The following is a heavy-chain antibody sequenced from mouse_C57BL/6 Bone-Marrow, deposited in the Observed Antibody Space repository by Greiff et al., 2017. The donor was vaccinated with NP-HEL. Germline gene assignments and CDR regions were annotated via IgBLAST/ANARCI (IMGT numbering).Heavy chain of an antibody. D-gene: IGHD1-1*02. Sequence: QVQLQQPGAELVRPGTSVKLSCKASGYTFTSYWMHWVKQRPGQGLEWIGVIDPSDSYTNYNQKFKGKATLTVDTSSSTAYMQLSSLTSEDSAVYYCARTMALYYFDYWGQGTTLTVSS. CDR3: ARTMALYYFDY. V-gene: IGHV1-59*01. CDR2: IDPSDSYT. CDR1: GYTFTSYW. J-gene: IGHJ2*01.